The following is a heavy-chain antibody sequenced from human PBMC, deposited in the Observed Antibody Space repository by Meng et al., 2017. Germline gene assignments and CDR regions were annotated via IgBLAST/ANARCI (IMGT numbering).Heavy chain of an antibody. D-gene: IGHD2-2*01. J-gene: IGHJ5*02. CDR2: IHYSGST. CDR3: ARVPVGSSWFDP. Sequence: SETLSLTCTVSGGSISSYYWSWIRQPPGKGLEWIGYIHYSGSTNYNPSLKSRVTITVDTSKNQFSLKLSSVTAADTAVYYCARVPVGSSWFDPWGQGTLVTVSS. V-gene: IGHV4-59*01. CDR1: GGSISSYY.